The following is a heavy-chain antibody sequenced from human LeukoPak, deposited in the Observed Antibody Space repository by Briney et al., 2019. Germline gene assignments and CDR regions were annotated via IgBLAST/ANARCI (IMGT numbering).Heavy chain of an antibody. J-gene: IGHJ4*02. Sequence: ASVKVSCKASGGTFSSYATSWVRQAPGQGLEWMGGIIPIFGTANYAQKFQGRVTITADESTSTAYMELSSLRSGDTAVYYCARDGQQLEAPFDYWGQGTLVTVSS. CDR3: ARDGQQLEAPFDY. V-gene: IGHV1-69*13. CDR2: IIPIFGTA. D-gene: IGHD6-13*01. CDR1: GGTFSSYA.